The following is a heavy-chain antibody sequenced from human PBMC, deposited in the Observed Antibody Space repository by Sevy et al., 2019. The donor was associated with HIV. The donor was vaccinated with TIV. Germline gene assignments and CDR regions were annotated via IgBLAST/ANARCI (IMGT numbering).Heavy chain of an antibody. CDR2: IRYDGSTR. CDR3: VKGLGMVQGALLSDDT. CDR1: GFSFSAYG. D-gene: IGHD3-10*01. J-gene: IGHJ3*02. V-gene: IGHV3-30*02. Sequence: GGSLRLSCAASGFSFSAYGMHWVSQAPGKGLESVTFIRYDGSTRYYADSVKGRFTISRDNLRSTLYLEMNSLRAEDTAVYYCVKGLGMVQGALLSDDTWGQGTMVTVSS.